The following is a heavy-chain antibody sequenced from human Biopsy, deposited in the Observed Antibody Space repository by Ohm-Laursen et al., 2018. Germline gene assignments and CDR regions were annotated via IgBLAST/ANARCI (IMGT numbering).Heavy chain of an antibody. V-gene: IGHV4-34*01. CDR2: ITQSGST. CDR3: ARVPLPGIGAAYQGRFLYGMDV. CDR1: GGSFNGYF. J-gene: IGHJ6*02. D-gene: IGHD6-13*01. Sequence: SDTLSLTCAVYGGSFNGYFWSWIRQPPGKGLEWIGDITQSGSTNYGPSLKSRVTISVDTAKKQFSLSLRSVTAADTAVYYCARVPLPGIGAAYQGRFLYGMDVWGQGTTVSVSS.